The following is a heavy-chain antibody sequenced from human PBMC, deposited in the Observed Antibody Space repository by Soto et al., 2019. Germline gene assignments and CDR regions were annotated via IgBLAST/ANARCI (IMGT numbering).Heavy chain of an antibody. D-gene: IGHD3-3*01. CDR3: ARAPIFGVVIMRGSFPPLDY. CDR1: GYTFTSYA. J-gene: IGHJ4*02. CDR2: INAGNGNT. V-gene: IGHV1-3*01. Sequence: QVQLVQSGAEVKKPGASVKVSCKASGYTFTSYAMHWVRQAPGQRLEWMGWINAGNGNTKYSQKFQGRVTITRDTSASTAYMELSTLRSEDTAVYYCARAPIFGVVIMRGSFPPLDYWGQGTLVTVSS.